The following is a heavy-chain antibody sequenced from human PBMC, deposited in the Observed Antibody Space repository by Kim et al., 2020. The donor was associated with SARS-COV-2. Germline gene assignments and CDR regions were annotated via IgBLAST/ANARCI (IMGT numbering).Heavy chain of an antibody. J-gene: IGHJ6*02. CDR3: ARDLKYQLLGVDHYYYGMDV. CDR1: GFTFSSYS. Sequence: GGSLRLSCAASGFTFSSYSMNWVRQAPGKGLEWVSSISSSSSYIYYADSVKGRFTISRDNAKNSLYLQMNSLRAEDTAVYYCARDLKYQLLGVDHYYYGMDVWSQGTTVTV. D-gene: IGHD2-2*01. CDR2: ISSSSSYI. V-gene: IGHV3-21*01.